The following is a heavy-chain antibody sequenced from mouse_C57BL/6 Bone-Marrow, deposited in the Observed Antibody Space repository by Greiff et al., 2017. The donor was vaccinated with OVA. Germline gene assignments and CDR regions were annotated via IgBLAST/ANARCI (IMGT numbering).Heavy chain of an antibody. J-gene: IGHJ1*03. V-gene: IGHV5-4*01. CDR2: ISGGGSYT. Sequence: EVQVVESGGGLVKPGGSLKLSCAASGFTFSSYAMSWVRQTPEKRLEWVATISGGGSYTYSPDNVKVRFTISRDNAKNNLYLQMSHLKSEDTAMYYCALDRTFVWGTGTTVTVSS. CDR1: GFTFSSYA. CDR3: ALDRTFV.